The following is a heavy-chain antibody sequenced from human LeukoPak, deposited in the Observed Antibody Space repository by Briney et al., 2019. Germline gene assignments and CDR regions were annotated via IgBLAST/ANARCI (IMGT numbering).Heavy chain of an antibody. CDR3: AKDLLSSAWYGNDY. CDR2: IYYSGST. Sequence: SETLSLTCTVSGGSISSYYWSWIRQPPGKGLEWIGYIYYSGSTNYNPSLKSRVTISVDTSKNQFSLKLSSVTAADTAVYYCAKDLLSSAWYGNDYWGQGTLVTVSS. D-gene: IGHD6-19*01. CDR1: GGSISSYY. V-gene: IGHV4-59*01. J-gene: IGHJ4*02.